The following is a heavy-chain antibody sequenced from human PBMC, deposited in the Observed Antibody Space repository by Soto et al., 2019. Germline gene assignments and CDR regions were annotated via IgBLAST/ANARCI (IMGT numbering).Heavy chain of an antibody. D-gene: IGHD1-7*01. CDR3: ARSHFPTGTRFDF. J-gene: IGHJ4*01. V-gene: IGHV4-30-4*01. CDR1: GGSISSSDYY. CDR2: SYYSGST. Sequence: SETLSLTCTVSGGSISSSDYYWSWIRQPPGKGLEGFGYSYYSGSTYYDPSLQSRVTISVDTSKSQFSLKLSSVTAADTAVYYCARSHFPTGTRFDFWGQGTLVTVSS.